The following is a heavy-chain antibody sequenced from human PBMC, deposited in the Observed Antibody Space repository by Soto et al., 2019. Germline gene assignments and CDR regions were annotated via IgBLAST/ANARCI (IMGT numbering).Heavy chain of an antibody. CDR3: AREGSGSCSGGSCYMSLDY. D-gene: IGHD2-15*01. J-gene: IGHJ4*02. CDR1: GGSISSGGYY. V-gene: IGHV4-31*03. Sequence: PSETLSLTCTVSGGSISSGGYYWSWIRQHPGKGLEWIGYIYYSGSTYYNPSLKSRVTISVDTSKNQFSLKLSSVTAADTAVYYCAREGSGSCSGGSCYMSLDYWGQGTLVTVSS. CDR2: IYYSGST.